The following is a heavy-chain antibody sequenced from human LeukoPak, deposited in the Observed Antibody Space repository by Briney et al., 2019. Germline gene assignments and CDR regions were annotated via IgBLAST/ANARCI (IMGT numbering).Heavy chain of an antibody. CDR3: ARLPSYSSGWSPTYFQH. V-gene: IGHV5-51*01. J-gene: IGHJ1*01. D-gene: IGHD6-19*01. CDR1: GYSFTSYW. CDR2: IYPGDSDT. Sequence: GESLKISCKGSGYSFTSYWIGWVRQMPGKGLEWMGIIYPGDSDTRYSPSFQGQVTISADKSISTAYLQWSSLKASDTAMYYCARLPSYSSGWSPTYFQHWGQGTQVTVSS.